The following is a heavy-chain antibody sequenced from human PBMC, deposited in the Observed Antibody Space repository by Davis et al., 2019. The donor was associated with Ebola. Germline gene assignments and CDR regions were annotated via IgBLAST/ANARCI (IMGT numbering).Heavy chain of an antibody. CDR1: GFTASSKY. J-gene: IGHJ2*01. CDR2: IYRDGRT. V-gene: IGHV3-53*01. Sequence: GSLRLSCAASGFTASSKYMSWVRQAPGKGLEWVSVIYRDGRTYHADSVKGRFTISRDNSKNTVYLQMNSLRAEDTAVYYCTRHVSGDFWYFDLWGRGTLVTVSS. CDR3: TRHVSGDFWYFDL. D-gene: IGHD4-17*01.